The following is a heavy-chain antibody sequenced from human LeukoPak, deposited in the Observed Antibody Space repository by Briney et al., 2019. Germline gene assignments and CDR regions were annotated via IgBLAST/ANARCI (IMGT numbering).Heavy chain of an antibody. V-gene: IGHV3-9*01. J-gene: IGHJ4*02. CDR2: ISWNSGSI. CDR3: ARALWFGETFPAY. CDR1: RFTFDDYA. Sequence: PGKSLRLSCAASRFTFDDYAMHWVRQAPGKGLEWVSGISWNSGSIGYADSVKGRFTISRDNAKNSLYLQMNSLRAEDTAVYYCARALWFGETFPAYWGQGTLVTVSS. D-gene: IGHD3-10*01.